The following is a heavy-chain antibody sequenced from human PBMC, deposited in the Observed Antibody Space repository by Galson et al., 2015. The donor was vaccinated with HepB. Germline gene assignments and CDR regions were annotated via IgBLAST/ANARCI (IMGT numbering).Heavy chain of an antibody. CDR1: GYTFTSYC. CDR3: ATYYYGSGSYHSFIY. D-gene: IGHD3-10*01. Sequence: SGYTFTSYCMHWVRQAPGQGLEWMGIINPSGGSTSYAQKFQGRVTMTRDTSTSTVYMELSSLRSEDTAVYYCATYYYGSGSYHSFIYWGQGTLVTVSS. CDR2: INPSGGST. V-gene: IGHV1-46*01. J-gene: IGHJ4*02.